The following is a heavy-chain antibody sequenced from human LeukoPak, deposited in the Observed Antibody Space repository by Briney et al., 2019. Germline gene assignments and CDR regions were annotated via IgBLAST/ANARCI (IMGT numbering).Heavy chain of an antibody. V-gene: IGHV4-39*07. D-gene: IGHD3-16*01. CDR2: IFYSGST. CDR3: AKSNAYGLVDI. CDR1: GGSISTSNYY. J-gene: IGHJ3*02. Sequence: SETLSLTCTVSGGSISTSNYYWGWIRQPPGKGLEWIGNIFYSGSTYYSPSLRSRVTISLDTSRNQFSLKLNSVTATDTAVYYCAKSNAYGLVDIWGQGTMVTVSS.